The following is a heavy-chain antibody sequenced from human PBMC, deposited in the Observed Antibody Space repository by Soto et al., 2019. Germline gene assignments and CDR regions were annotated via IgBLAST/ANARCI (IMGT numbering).Heavy chain of an antibody. J-gene: IGHJ6*02. V-gene: IGHV3-33*01. CDR3: ARDRGDCSSTSCYNYYYYYGMDV. CDR1: GFTFSSYG. CDR2: IWYDGSNK. Sequence: GSLRLSCAASGFTFSSYGMHWVRQAPGKGLEWVAVIWYDGSNKYYADSVKGRFTISRDNSKNTLYLQMNSLRAEDTAVYYCARDRGDCSSTSCYNYYYYYGMDVWGQGTTVTVSS. D-gene: IGHD2-2*02.